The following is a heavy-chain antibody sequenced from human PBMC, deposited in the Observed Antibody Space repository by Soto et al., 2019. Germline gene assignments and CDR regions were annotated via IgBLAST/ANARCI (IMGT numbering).Heavy chain of an antibody. D-gene: IGHD2-8*01. V-gene: IGHV1-2*02. Sequence: ASVKVSCKASGYISTDNHLHWVRQASGHGLEWMGWINPNSGTTKYAQKFQGRVTMTTDTSTSTVYMELSRVTSDDTAIYYCAKDRGGYCTNGVCSFFYNHDMDVWGQGTTVTISS. J-gene: IGHJ6*02. CDR2: INPNSGTT. CDR1: GYISTDNH. CDR3: AKDRGGYCTNGVCSFFYNHDMDV.